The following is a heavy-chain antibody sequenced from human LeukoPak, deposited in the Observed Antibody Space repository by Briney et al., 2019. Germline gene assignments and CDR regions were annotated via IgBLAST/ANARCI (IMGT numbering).Heavy chain of an antibody. CDR1: GGSISSYY. D-gene: IGHD3-10*01. CDR3: ARIYYYGSEYYFGY. J-gene: IGHJ4*02. CDR2: IYYSGST. Sequence: SETLSLTCTVSGGSISSYYWSWIRQPPGKGLEWIGYIYYSGSTNYNPSLKSRVTISVDTSKNQFSLKLSSVTAAATAVYYCARIYYYGSEYYFGYWGQGTLVTVSS. V-gene: IGHV4-59*01.